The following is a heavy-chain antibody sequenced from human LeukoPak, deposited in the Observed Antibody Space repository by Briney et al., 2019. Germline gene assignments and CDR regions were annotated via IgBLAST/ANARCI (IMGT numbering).Heavy chain of an antibody. CDR1: GYTFTSYG. CDR3: ARDVNYYDSSGYYWEFDY. Sequence: EASMKVSCKASGYTFTSYGISWVRQAPGQGLEWMGWISAYNGNTNYAQKLQGRVTMTTDTSTSTAYMELRSLRSDDTAVYYCARDVNYYDSSGYYWEFDYWGQGTLVTVSS. V-gene: IGHV1-18*01. J-gene: IGHJ4*02. D-gene: IGHD3-22*01. CDR2: ISAYNGNT.